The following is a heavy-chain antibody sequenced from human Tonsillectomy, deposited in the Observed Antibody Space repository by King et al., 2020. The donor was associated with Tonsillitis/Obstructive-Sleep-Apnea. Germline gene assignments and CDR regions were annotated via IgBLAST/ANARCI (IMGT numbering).Heavy chain of an antibody. J-gene: IGHJ6*02. CDR1: GFTFSSYE. V-gene: IGHV3-48*03. CDR3: ARRVPYYGMDV. D-gene: IGHD4/OR15-4a*01. Sequence: QLVQSGGGLVQPGRSLRLSCVTSGFTFSSYEMNWVRQAPGKGLEWVSYISRSDNTIHDADSVKGRFTISRDNAKNSVFLQMNSLRVEDTAVYYCARRVPYYGMDVWGQGTTVTVSS. CDR2: ISRSDNTI.